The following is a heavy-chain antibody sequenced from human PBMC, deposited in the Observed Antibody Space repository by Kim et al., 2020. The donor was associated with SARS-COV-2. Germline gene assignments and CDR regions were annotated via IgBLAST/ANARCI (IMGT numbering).Heavy chain of an antibody. CDR2: IYYSGST. Sequence: SETLSLTCTVSGGSISSYYWSWIRQPPGKGLEWIGYIYYSGSTNYNPSLKSRVTISVDTSKNQFSLKLSSVTAADTAVYYCARGVGCSSTSCSLLTSWGQGTRVTVSS. CDR3: ARGVGCSSTSCSLLTS. CDR1: GGSISSYY. J-gene: IGHJ5*02. V-gene: IGHV4-59*13. D-gene: IGHD2-2*01.